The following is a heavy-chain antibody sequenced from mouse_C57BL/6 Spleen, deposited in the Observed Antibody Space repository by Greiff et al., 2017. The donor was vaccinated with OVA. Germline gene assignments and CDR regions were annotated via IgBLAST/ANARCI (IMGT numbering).Heavy chain of an antibody. CDR3: ARIGLYGSSYYFDY. V-gene: IGHV1-54*01. D-gene: IGHD1-1*01. Sequence: VQLQQSGAELVRPGTSVKVSCKASGYAFTNYLIEWVKQRPGQGLEWIGVINPGSGGTNYNEKFKGKATLTADKSSSTAYMQLSSLTSEDSAVYFCARIGLYGSSYYFDYWGQGTTLTFSS. CDR1: GYAFTNYL. J-gene: IGHJ2*01. CDR2: INPGSGGT.